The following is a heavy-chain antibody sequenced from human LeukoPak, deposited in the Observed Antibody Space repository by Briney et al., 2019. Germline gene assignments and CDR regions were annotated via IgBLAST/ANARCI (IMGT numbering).Heavy chain of an antibody. D-gene: IGHD1-14*01. CDR3: ANGDPEAGDAFDI. CDR2: IRYDGSNK. Sequence: GGSLRLSCAASGFTFSSYGMHWVRQPPGKGLEWVAFIRYDGSNKYYADSVKGRFTISRDNSKNTLYLQMNSLRAEDTAVYYCANGDPEAGDAFDIWGQGRMVTVSS. CDR1: GFTFSSYG. J-gene: IGHJ3*02. V-gene: IGHV3-30*02.